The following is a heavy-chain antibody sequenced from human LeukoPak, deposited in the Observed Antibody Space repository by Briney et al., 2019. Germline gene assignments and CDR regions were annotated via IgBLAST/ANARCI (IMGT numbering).Heavy chain of an antibody. Sequence: SVKVSCKASGGTFSSYAISWVRQAPGQGLEWLGGIIPIFGTANYAQKFQGRVTITADESTSTAYMELSSLRSEDTAVYYCARDQSIDVVITTPEWYYYYMDVWGKGTTVTVSS. J-gene: IGHJ6*03. CDR1: GGTFSSYA. D-gene: IGHD3-22*01. CDR3: ARDQSIDVVITTPEWYYYYMDV. CDR2: IIPIFGTA. V-gene: IGHV1-69*13.